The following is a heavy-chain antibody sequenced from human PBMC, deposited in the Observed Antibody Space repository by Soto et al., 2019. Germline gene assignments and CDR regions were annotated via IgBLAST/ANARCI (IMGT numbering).Heavy chain of an antibody. CDR3: ARGARRALEMATTLNWFDP. CDR1: GGSFSGYY. CDR2: INHSGST. J-gene: IGHJ5*02. D-gene: IGHD5-12*01. V-gene: IGHV4-34*01. Sequence: SETLSLTCAVYGGSFSGYYWSWIRQPPGKGLEWIGEINHSGSTNYNPSLKSRVTISVDTSKNQFSLKLSSVTAADTAVYYCARGARRALEMATTLNWFDPWGQGTLVTVSS.